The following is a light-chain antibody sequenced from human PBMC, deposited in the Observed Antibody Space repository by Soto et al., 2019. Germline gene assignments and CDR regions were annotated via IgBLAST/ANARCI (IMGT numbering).Light chain of an antibody. CDR1: QSIDNF. CDR3: QQYNSYSLT. J-gene: IGKJ1*01. Sequence: DIQMTPSPSSVSASVGDRVTITCRPSQSIDNFLNWYQQKPGKAPNLLIYDASSLESGVPSRFSGSGSGTEFTLAISSLQPDDFATYYCQQYNSYSLTFGQGTKVDIK. CDR2: DAS. V-gene: IGKV1-5*01.